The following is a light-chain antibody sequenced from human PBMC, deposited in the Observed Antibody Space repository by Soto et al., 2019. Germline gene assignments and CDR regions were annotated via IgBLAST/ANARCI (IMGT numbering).Light chain of an antibody. Sequence: QSALTQPASVSGSPGQSITISCTGTSSDVGGYNYVSWYQQHPGKAPKLMIYEVSNRPSGVSNRFSDSKSGNTASLTISGLQAEVEADYYCSSYTASSTLVVFGGGTKLTVL. CDR3: SSYTASSTLVV. V-gene: IGLV2-14*01. CDR1: SSDVGGYNY. CDR2: EVS. J-gene: IGLJ2*01.